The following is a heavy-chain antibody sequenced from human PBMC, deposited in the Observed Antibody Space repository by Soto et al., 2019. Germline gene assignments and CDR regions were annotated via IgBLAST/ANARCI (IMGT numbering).Heavy chain of an antibody. Sequence: ASVKVSCKASGYTFTSYGISWVRQAPGQGLEWMGWISAYNGNTNYAQKLQGRVTMTTDTSTSTAYMELRSLRSDDTAVYYCARGVGGGNYANYYYYYGMDVWGQGTTATVSS. D-gene: IGHD4-4*01. V-gene: IGHV1-18*04. J-gene: IGHJ6*02. CDR2: ISAYNGNT. CDR3: ARGVGGGNYANYYYYYGMDV. CDR1: GYTFTSYG.